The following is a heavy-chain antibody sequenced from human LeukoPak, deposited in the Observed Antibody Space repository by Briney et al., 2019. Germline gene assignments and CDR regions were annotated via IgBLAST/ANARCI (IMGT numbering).Heavy chain of an antibody. V-gene: IGHV3-7*01. Sequence: PGGSLRLSCAASGFTFSSFWMSWVCQAPGKGLEWVANIKQEGSEKYYVGSVKGRFTISRDDARNSLYLQMNSLRVEDTAVYFCARGFELDYWGQGTLVTVSS. J-gene: IGHJ4*02. CDR3: ARGFELDY. CDR2: IKQEGSEK. CDR1: GFTFSSFW.